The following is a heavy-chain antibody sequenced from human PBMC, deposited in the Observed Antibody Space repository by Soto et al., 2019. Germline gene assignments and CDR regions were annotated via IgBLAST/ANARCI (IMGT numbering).Heavy chain of an antibody. V-gene: IGHV3-53*01. CDR2: IYSGGST. Sequence: GGSLRLSCAASGFTVSSNYMSWVRQAPGKGLEWVSVIYSGGSTYYADSVKGRFTISRDNSKNTLYLQMNSLRAEDTAVYYCARLQNDYGDSIIEYFQHWGQGTLVTVSS. CDR3: ARLQNDYGDSIIEYFQH. CDR1: GFTVSSNY. J-gene: IGHJ1*01. D-gene: IGHD4-17*01.